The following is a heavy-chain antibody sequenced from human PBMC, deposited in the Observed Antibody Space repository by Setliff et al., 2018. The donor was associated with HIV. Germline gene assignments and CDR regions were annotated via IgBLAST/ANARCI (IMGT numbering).Heavy chain of an antibody. CDR3: ARYLVVVPVAVGGLDV. J-gene: IGHJ6*02. Sequence: ASVKVSCKASGYRFTDYYIHWVRQAPGQGLEWMGWINPNSGGTNYALKFQGRVTMTRDTSISTAYMELSGLTSDDSAVYYCARYLVVVPVAVGGLDVWGQGTTVTVSS. D-gene: IGHD2-2*01. V-gene: IGHV1-2*02. CDR1: GYRFTDYY. CDR2: INPNSGGT.